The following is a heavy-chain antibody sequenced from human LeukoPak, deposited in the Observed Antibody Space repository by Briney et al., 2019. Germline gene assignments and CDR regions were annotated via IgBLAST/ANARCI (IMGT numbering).Heavy chain of an antibody. J-gene: IGHJ3*02. V-gene: IGHV3-33*01. Sequence: PGGSLRLSCAASGFTFSSYGMHWVRQAPGKGLEWVAVILNDGGQEKYADSVKGRFTISRDNSKNTLFLQMNSLRAEDTAVYYCARDDALGDNALDIWGQGTMVTVSS. CDR2: ILNDGGQE. CDR3: ARDDALGDNALDI. CDR1: GFTFSSYG. D-gene: IGHD3-16*01.